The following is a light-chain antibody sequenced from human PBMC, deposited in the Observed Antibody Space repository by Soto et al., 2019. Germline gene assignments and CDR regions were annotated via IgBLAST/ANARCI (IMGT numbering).Light chain of an antibody. Sequence: QSALTQPASVSGSPGQSITISCTGTSSDGGSYNLVSWYQQHPGKAPKLMIYEVSKWPSGVSNRFSGSKSCNTASLTISGIHAEDEADYYCCSYAGSSTFYVFGNGTQLTVL. CDR2: EVS. V-gene: IGLV2-23*02. CDR3: CSYAGSSTFYV. J-gene: IGLJ1*01. CDR1: SSDGGSYNL.